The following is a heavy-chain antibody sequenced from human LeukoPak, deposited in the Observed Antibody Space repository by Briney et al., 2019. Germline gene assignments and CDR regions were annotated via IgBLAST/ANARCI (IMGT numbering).Heavy chain of an antibody. J-gene: IGHJ4*02. CDR1: GGSFSGYY. CDR2: INHSGST. D-gene: IGHD2-15*01. Sequence: SETPSLTCAVYGGSFSGYYWSWIRQPPGKGLEWIGEINHSGSTNYNPSLKSRVTISVDTSKNQFSLKLSSVTAADTAVYYCARSGMGLPLDYWGQGTLVTVSS. CDR3: ARSGMGLPLDY. V-gene: IGHV4-34*01.